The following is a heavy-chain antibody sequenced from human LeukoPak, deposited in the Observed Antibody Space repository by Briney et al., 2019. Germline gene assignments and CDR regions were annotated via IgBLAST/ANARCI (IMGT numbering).Heavy chain of an antibody. Sequence: SETLSLTCTVSGGSISSSSAYWGWIRQPPGKGLEWIGYIYYSGSTKYNPSLQSRVTISVDTSKNQFSLKLTSVTAADTAVYYCARTTVNGDLDYWGQGTLVTVSS. CDR2: IYYSGST. CDR3: ARTTVNGDLDY. J-gene: IGHJ4*02. D-gene: IGHD4-17*01. V-gene: IGHV4-61*05. CDR1: GGSISSSSAY.